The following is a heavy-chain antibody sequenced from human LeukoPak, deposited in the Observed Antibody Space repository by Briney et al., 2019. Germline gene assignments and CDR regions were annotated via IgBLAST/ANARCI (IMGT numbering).Heavy chain of an antibody. CDR1: GLTFSSYS. CDR3: ARGRYSSSWYWSGYFDY. D-gene: IGHD6-13*01. J-gene: IGHJ4*02. V-gene: IGHV4-34*01. CDR2: INHSGST. Sequence: GSLRLSCAASGLTFSSYSMNWVRQAPGKGLEWVGEINHSGSTNYNPSLKSRVTISVDTSKNQFSLKLSSVTAADTAVYYCARGRYSSSWYWSGYFDYWGQGTLVTVSS.